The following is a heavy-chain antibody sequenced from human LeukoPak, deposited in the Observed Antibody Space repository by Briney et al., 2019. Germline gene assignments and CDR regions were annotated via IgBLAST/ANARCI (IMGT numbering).Heavy chain of an antibody. V-gene: IGHV4-4*07. CDR1: GDSISYFY. CDR2: ISGSGST. J-gene: IGHJ6*03. Sequence: SETLSLTCSVSGDSISYFYWSWIRQAAGKGLEWIGRISGSGSTDYNPSLKSRVTMSVDTSKNQFSLRLTSVTAADTAVYYCATARAQYGGNSWGGYYYYYMDVWGKGTTVTISS. CDR3: ATARAQYGGNSWGGYYYYYMDV. D-gene: IGHD4-23*01.